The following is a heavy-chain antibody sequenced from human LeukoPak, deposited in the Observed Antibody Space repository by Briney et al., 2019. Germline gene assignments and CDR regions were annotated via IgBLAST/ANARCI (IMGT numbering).Heavy chain of an antibody. CDR3: AKGWYLNAFDI. J-gene: IGHJ3*02. D-gene: IGHD2-15*01. CDR2: IKQDGSEK. Sequence: GGSLRLSCAASEFTFGSYWMSWVRKAPGKGMEWVANIKQDGSEKYYVDSVKGRFTISRDNSMNTLFLQMGSLRAEDTAVYFCAKGWYLNAFDIWGQGTMVTVSS. V-gene: IGHV3-7*03. CDR1: EFTFGSYW.